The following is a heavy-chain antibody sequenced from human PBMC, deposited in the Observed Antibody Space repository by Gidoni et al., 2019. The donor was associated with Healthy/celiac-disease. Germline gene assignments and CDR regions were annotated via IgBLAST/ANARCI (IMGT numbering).Heavy chain of an antibody. J-gene: IGHJ6*02. V-gene: IGHV3-43*02. CDR1: GFTFDDYP. Sequence: EVQLVASGGGVAQPGGSLRLPCAASGFTFDDYPLHLVRQAPGKGLEWVSLISGDGGSTYYADSVKGRFTISRDNSKNSLYLQMNSLRTEDTALYYCAKGVDDSSGYYSSYYYYYGMDVWGQGTTVTVSS. CDR2: ISGDGGST. D-gene: IGHD3-22*01. CDR3: AKGVDDSSGYYSSYYYYYGMDV.